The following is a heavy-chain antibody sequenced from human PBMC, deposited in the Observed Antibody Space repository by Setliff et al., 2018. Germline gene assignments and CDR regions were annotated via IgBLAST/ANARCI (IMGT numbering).Heavy chain of an antibody. CDR2: IKQDGSEK. D-gene: IGHD3-16*01. Sequence: GGSLRLSCAGSGFSFSIFWMRWVRQAPGKGLEWVATIKQDGSEKFYVDSVKGRFTISRDNAKNSLYLQMDSLRVEDTAMYFCARDRGGGLYDYWGRGTLVTVSS. CDR3: ARDRGGGLYDY. J-gene: IGHJ4*02. CDR1: GFSFSIFW. V-gene: IGHV3-7*01.